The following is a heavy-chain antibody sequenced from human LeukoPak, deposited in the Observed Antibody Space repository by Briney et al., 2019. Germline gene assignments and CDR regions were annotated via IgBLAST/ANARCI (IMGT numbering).Heavy chain of an antibody. CDR1: GFTFSSYW. CDR2: IKQDGSES. V-gene: IGHV3-7*01. CDR3: ARTHDYYYYMDV. J-gene: IGHJ6*03. Sequence: GGSLRLSCAASGFTFSSYWMSWVRQAPGKGPEWVANIKQDGSESYYVDSVKSRFTISKDNAKNSLYLQMNSLRAEDTAVCYCARTHDYYYYMDVWGKGTTVTVSS. D-gene: IGHD3-3*01.